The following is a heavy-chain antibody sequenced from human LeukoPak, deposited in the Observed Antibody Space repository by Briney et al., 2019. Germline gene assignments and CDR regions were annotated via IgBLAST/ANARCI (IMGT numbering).Heavy chain of an antibody. CDR2: INPNSGGT. J-gene: IGHJ4*02. CDR3: ARWDTSEHSSSWYFDY. Sequence: ASVKVSCKASGYTFTGYYMHWVRQAPGQGLEWMGRINPNSGGTNYAQKFQGRVTMTTDTSTSTAYMELRSLRSDDTAVYYCARWDTSEHSSSWYFDYWGQGTLVTVSS. D-gene: IGHD6-13*01. V-gene: IGHV1-2*06. CDR1: GYTFTGYY.